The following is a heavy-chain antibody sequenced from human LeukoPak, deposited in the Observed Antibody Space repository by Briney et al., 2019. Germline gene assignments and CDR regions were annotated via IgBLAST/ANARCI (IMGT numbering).Heavy chain of an antibody. CDR3: ARGGCSGTSCYSNFDY. V-gene: IGHV1-69*02. CDR2: IIPILGIA. D-gene: IGHD2-2*01. Sequence: GASVKVSCKASGGTFSSYTISWVRQAPGQGLEWMGRIIPILGIANYAQKFQGRDTITADKSTSTAYMELSSLRSEDTAVYYCARGGCSGTSCYSNFDYWGQGTLVTVSS. CDR1: GGTFSSYT. J-gene: IGHJ4*02.